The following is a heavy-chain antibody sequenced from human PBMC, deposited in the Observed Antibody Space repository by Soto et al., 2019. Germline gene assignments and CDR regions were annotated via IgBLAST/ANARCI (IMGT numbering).Heavy chain of an antibody. CDR3: ARGRDYVWGSYRRNFDY. Sequence: XGTLSLTCAVYGGSFSGYYWSWIRQPPGKGLEWIGEINHSGSTNYNPSLKSRVTISVDTSKNQFSLKLSSVTAADTAVYYCARGRDYVWGSYRRNFDYWGQGTLVTVSS. V-gene: IGHV4-34*01. CDR1: GGSFSGYY. D-gene: IGHD3-16*02. J-gene: IGHJ4*02. CDR2: INHSGST.